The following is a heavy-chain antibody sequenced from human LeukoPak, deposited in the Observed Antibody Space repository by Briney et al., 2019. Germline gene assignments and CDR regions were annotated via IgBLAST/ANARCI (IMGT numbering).Heavy chain of an antibody. CDR1: GYTLTELS. J-gene: IGHJ4*02. CDR2: FDPEDGET. CDR3: ATFPPKGIAVAGTRFDY. V-gene: IGHV1-24*01. D-gene: IGHD6-19*01. Sequence: ASVKVSCKVSGYTLTELSMHWVRQSPGKGLEWMGGFDPEDGETIYAQKFQGRVTMTEDTSTDTAYMELSSLRSEDTAVYYCATFPPKGIAVAGTRFDYWGQGTLVTVSS.